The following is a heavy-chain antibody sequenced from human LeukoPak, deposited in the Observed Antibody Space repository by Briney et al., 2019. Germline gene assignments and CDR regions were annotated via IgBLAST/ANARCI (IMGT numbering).Heavy chain of an antibody. CDR3: ARQGRDYVWGSYRYTEEG. CDR2: IIPIFGTA. Sequence: SVKVSCKASRGTFSSYAISWVRQAPGQGLEWMGGIIPIFGTANYAQKFQGRVTITADESTSTAYMELSSLRSEDTAVYYCARQGRDYVWGSYRYTEEGWGQGTLVTVSS. CDR1: RGTFSSYA. V-gene: IGHV1-69*01. D-gene: IGHD3-16*02. J-gene: IGHJ4*02.